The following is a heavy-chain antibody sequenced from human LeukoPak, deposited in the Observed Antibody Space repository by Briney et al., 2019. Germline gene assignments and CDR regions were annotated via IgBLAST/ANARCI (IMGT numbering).Heavy chain of an antibody. J-gene: IGHJ4*02. D-gene: IGHD6-13*01. V-gene: IGHV4-59*08. CDR1: GGSISSYY. CDR2: IYYSGST. Sequence: PSETLSLTCTVSGGSISSYYWSWIRQPPGKGLEWIGYIYYSGSTNYNPSLKSRVTISVDTSKNQFSLKLRSVTAADTAMYYCARHWEQQPAPGDDCWGQGSLVTVSS. CDR3: ARHWEQQPAPGDDC.